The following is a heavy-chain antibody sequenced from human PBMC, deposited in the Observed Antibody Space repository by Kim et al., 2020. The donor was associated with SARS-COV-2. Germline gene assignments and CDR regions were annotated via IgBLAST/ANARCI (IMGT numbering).Heavy chain of an antibody. CDR2: INPISGST. CDR3: ARGPYYYDTRVFVMYV. D-gene: IGHD3-22*01. Sequence: ASVKVSCTASGYTFTGYYVHWVRQAPGQGLEWMGWINPISGSTNFAQKFQGRVTMTRDTSISTAYMELSSLRSDDTAVYYCARGPYYYDTRVFVMYVCGQ. V-gene: IGHV1-2*02. CDR1: GYTFTGYY. J-gene: IGHJ3*01.